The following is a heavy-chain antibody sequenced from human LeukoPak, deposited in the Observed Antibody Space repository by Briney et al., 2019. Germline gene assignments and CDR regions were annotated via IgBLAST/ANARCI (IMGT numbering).Heavy chain of an antibody. CDR2: IYHSGST. J-gene: IGHJ4*02. V-gene: IGHV4-39*07. CDR3: AREARDNWNYVTYFDY. CDR1: GGSISSSRYY. Sequence: PSETLSLTCTVSGGSISSSRYYWGWIRQPPGEGLEWIGSIYHSGSTYYNPSLKSRVTMSVDTSKNQFSLKLSSVTAADTAVYYCAREARDNWNYVTYFDYWGQGTLVTVSS. D-gene: IGHD1-7*01.